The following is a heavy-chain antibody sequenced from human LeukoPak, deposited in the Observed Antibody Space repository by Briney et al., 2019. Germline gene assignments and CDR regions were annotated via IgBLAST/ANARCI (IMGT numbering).Heavy chain of an antibody. V-gene: IGHV3-72*01. CDR1: GFTFSDHF. Sequence: SGGSLRLSCAVSGFTFSDHFLDWVRQAPGKGLEWVGRSRNKAKSYTTEYAASVKGRFTISRDDSKNSLYLQMNSLKTEDTAVYYCVRVGSVAGSDYLDYWAQGTLVTVPS. J-gene: IGHJ4*02. CDR3: VRVGSVAGSDYLDY. CDR2: SRNKAKSYTT. D-gene: IGHD6-19*01.